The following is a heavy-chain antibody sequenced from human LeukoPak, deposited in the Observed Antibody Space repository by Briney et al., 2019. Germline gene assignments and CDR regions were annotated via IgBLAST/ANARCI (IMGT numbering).Heavy chain of an antibody. V-gene: IGHV4-59*01. D-gene: IGHD3-10*02. CDR3: ARGVRGVITDAFDI. Sequence: SETLSLTCTVSGGSISSYYWSWIRQPPGKGLEWIGYIYYSGSTNYNPSLNGRVTISVDTSKNQFSLKLSSVTAADTAVYYCARGVRGVITDAFDIWGQGTMVTVSS. CDR1: GGSISSYY. CDR2: IYYSGST. J-gene: IGHJ3*02.